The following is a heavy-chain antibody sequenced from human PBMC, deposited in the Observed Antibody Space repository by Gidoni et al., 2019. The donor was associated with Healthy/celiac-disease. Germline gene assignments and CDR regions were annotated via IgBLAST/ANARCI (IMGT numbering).Heavy chain of an antibody. J-gene: IGHJ5*02. Sequence: QVQLVQSGAEVKKPGASVKVSCKASGYTFTGYYMHWVRQAPGQGLEWMGWINPNSGGTNYAQKFQGRVTRTRDTSISTAYMELSRRRSDDTAVFDCARERCIRPSWFGELLGAWFDPWGQGTLVTVSS. CDR2: INPNSGGT. CDR3: ARERCIRPSWFGELLGAWFDP. D-gene: IGHD3-10*01. CDR1: GYTFTGYY. V-gene: IGHV1-2*02.